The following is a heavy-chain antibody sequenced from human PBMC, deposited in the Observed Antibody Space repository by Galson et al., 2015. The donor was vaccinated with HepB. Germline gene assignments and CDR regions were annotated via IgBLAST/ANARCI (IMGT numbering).Heavy chain of an antibody. CDR3: ARDRGGSGSFLSYYSGMDV. CDR2: ISTSSSTI. D-gene: IGHD3-10*01. V-gene: IGHV3-48*04. CDR1: EFTLSSYN. J-gene: IGHJ6*02. Sequence: SLRLSCAASEFTLSSYNMNWVRQAPGQGLEWVSYISTSSSTIYYADSVKGRFTISRDNAKNSLYLQMNSLRAEDTAVYCCARDRGGSGSFLSYYSGMDVWGQGTSVTVSS.